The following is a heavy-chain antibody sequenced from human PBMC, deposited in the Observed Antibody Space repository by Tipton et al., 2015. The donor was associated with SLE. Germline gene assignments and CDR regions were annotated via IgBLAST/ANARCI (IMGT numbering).Heavy chain of an antibody. Sequence: TLSLICTVSGGSVRSHYWSWIRQSPGKGLEWIGYISDSGSTHYNPSLKSRVAISVDTSKNHFSLILTSVSAADTAVYYCARHSPNWFDPWGQGMLVTVSS. V-gene: IGHV4-59*08. J-gene: IGHJ5*02. CDR1: GGSVRSHY. CDR3: ARHSPNWFDP. CDR2: ISDSGST.